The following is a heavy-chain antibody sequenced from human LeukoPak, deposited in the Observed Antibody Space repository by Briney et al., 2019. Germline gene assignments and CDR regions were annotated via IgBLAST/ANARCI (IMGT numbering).Heavy chain of an antibody. D-gene: IGHD2-2*01. CDR3: ARAMEGCSSTSCYGGPHNWFDP. J-gene: IGHJ5*02. Sequence: GGSLRLSCAASGFTFSSYAMSWVRQAPGKGLEWVSAISGSGGSTYCADSVKGRFTISRDNSKNTLYLQMNSLRAEDTAVYYCARAMEGCSSTSCYGGPHNWFDPWGQGTLVTVSS. V-gene: IGHV3-23*01. CDR1: GFTFSSYA. CDR2: ISGSGGST.